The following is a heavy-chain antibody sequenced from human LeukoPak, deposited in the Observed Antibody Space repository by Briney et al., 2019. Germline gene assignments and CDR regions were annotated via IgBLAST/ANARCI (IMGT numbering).Heavy chain of an antibody. J-gene: IGHJ6*03. D-gene: IGHD4-23*01. V-gene: IGHV1-8*01. CDR1: GYTFTSYD. CDR3: ARDLTTVVTPSYYYMDV. CDR2: MNPNSGNT. Sequence: ASVKVSCKASGYTFTSYDINWVRQATGQGLEWMGWMNPNSGNTGYAQKFQGRVTMTTDTSTSTAYMELRSLRSDDTAVYYCARDLTTVVTPSYYYMDVWGKGTTVTISS.